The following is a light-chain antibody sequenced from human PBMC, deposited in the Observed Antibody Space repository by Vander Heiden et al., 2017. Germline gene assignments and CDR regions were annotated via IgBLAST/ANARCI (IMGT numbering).Light chain of an antibody. CDR3: MQGTQWPGT. CDR1: QSLLYSDGDNY. V-gene: IGKV2-30*01. Sequence: DVVLTQSPLSLPVTLGQPASISCRSSQSLLYSDGDNYLNWFLQKPGQSPRRLMYKGSNRDSGVPDRFNGSGSGSDFTLKISRVEAEDVGIYYCMQGTQWPGTFGQGTKVEIK. CDR2: KGS. J-gene: IGKJ1*01.